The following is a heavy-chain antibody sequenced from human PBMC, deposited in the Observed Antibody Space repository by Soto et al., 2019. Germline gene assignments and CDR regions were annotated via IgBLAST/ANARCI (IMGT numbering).Heavy chain of an antibody. Sequence: QITLKESGPTLVKPKQTLTLTCTFSGFSLSTSGVGVGWIRQPPGKALEWLALIYWDDDKRYSPSLKSRLTITKDTFKNQVVLTMTNMDPVDTATYYCAHRPSYCSGGSCYSGFDYWGQGTLVTVSS. CDR3: AHRPSYCSGGSCYSGFDY. J-gene: IGHJ4*02. V-gene: IGHV2-5*02. D-gene: IGHD2-15*01. CDR1: GFSLSTSGVG. CDR2: IYWDDDK.